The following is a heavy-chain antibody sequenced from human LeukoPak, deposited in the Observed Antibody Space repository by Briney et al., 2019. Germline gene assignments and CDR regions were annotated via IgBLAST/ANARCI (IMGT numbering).Heavy chain of an antibody. D-gene: IGHD3-22*01. Sequence: GGSLRLSRAASGFTFNTYFMHWVRQTPSKGLEWVSVIPYDGSNGYYADSVKGRFTIFRDNSKNMLFLQMNSLRAEDTAVYYCARYYDSSGYYFGLGFDYWGQGTLVTVSS. CDR1: GFTFNTYF. J-gene: IGHJ4*02. V-gene: IGHV3-30*04. CDR2: IPYDGSNG. CDR3: ARYYDSSGYYFGLGFDY.